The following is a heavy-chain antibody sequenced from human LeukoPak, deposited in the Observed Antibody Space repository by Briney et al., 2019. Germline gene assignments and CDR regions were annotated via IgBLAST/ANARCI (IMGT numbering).Heavy chain of an antibody. D-gene: IGHD6-13*01. Sequence: PSETLSLTCSVSSDSISSSNYYWGWIRQPPGKGLEWIGSIYYSGSTYYNPSLKSQVTISVDTSKNQFSLKLSSVTAADTAVYYCARVRIAAPGSWGAFDIWGQGTMVTVSS. J-gene: IGHJ3*02. CDR2: IYYSGST. V-gene: IGHV4-39*07. CDR1: SDSISSSNYY. CDR3: ARVRIAAPGSWGAFDI.